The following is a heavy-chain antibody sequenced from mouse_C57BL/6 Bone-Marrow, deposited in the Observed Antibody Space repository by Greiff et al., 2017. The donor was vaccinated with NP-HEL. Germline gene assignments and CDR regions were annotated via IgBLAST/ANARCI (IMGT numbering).Heavy chain of an antibody. D-gene: IGHD2-1*01. CDR1: GYAFSSSW. V-gene: IGHV1-82*01. J-gene: IGHJ4*01. CDR2: IYPGDGDT. Sequence: QVQLKESGPELVKPGASVKISCKASGYAFSSSWMNWVKQRPGKGLEWIGRIYPGDGDTNYNGKFKGKATLTADKSSSTAYMQLSSLTSEDSAVYFCARPRLPLDYWGQGTSVTVSS. CDR3: ARPRLPLDY.